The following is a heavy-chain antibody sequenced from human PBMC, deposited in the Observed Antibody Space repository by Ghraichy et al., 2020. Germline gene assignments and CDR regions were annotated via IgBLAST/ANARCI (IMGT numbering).Heavy chain of an antibody. CDR2: IHTSGTT. V-gene: IGHV4-61*02. D-gene: IGHD3-10*01. CDR3: ARDRGGWDLPY. CDR1: GGSISSGSYY. J-gene: IGHJ4*02. Sequence: SETLSLTCAVSGGSISSGSYYWTWFRQPAGKGLEWIGRIHTSGTTNYNPSLRSRATISLDSSRNHFSLRLSSVTATDTAVYFCARDRGGWDLPYWGQGTLVTVSS.